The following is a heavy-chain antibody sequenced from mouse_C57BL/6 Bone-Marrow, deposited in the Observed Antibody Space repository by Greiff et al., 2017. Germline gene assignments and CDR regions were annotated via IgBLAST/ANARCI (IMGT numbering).Heavy chain of an antibody. J-gene: IGHJ4*01. Sequence: QVQLQQSGAELMKPGASVKLSCKATGYTFTGYWIEWVKQRPGHGLEWIGEILPGSGSTNYNEKFKGKATFTADTSSNTAYMQLSSLTTEDSAIYYCARRSLWYGRSLRDAMDYWGQGTSVTVSS. CDR1: GYTFTGYW. V-gene: IGHV1-9*01. D-gene: IGHD1-1*01. CDR2: ILPGSGST. CDR3: ARRSLWYGRSLRDAMDY.